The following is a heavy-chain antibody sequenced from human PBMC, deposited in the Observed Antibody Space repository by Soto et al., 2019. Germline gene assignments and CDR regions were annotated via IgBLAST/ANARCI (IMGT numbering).Heavy chain of an antibody. V-gene: IGHV1-69*12. CDR1: GGTFSSYA. D-gene: IGHD2-21*02. J-gene: IGHJ6*02. CDR3: ARAHCGGDCYPYYYGMDV. Sequence: QVQLVQSGAEVKKPGSSVKVSCKASGGTFSSYAISWVRQAPGQGLEWMGGIIPIFGTANYAQKFQGRVTITADESTSTAYRERSSRRAEDTAVYYCARAHCGGDCYPYYYGMDVWGQGTTVTVSS. CDR2: IIPIFGTA.